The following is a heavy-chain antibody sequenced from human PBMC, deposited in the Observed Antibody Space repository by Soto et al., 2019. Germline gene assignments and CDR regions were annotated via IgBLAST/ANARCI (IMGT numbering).Heavy chain of an antibody. Sequence: SETLSLTCTVSGGSISSSSYYWGWIRQPPGKGLEWIGSIYYSGSTYYNPSLKSRVTISVDTSKNQFSLKLSSVTAADTAVYYCARHAVVVVVAPYYFDYWGQGTLVTVSS. CDR2: IYYSGST. D-gene: IGHD2-15*01. V-gene: IGHV4-39*01. CDR3: ARHAVVVVVAPYYFDY. CDR1: GGSISSSSYY. J-gene: IGHJ4*02.